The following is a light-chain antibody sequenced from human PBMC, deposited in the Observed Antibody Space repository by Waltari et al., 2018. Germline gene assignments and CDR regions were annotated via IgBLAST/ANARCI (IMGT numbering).Light chain of an antibody. V-gene: IGKV3-20*01. CDR2: GAS. CDR3: HLYGSART. CDR1: QSVTNNY. J-gene: IGKJ4*01. Sequence: NVLTQSPGTLSLSPGERATLPCRASQSVTNNYLAWFQQQPGQAPRPLIHGASSRATGIPDRFSGSGSGTDFTLTISRLEPEDSAVYFCHLYGSARTFGGGTK.